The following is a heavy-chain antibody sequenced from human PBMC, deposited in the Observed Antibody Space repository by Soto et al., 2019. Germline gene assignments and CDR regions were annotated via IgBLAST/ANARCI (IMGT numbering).Heavy chain of an antibody. V-gene: IGHV3-53*02. D-gene: IGHD5-18*01. CDR2: TYAGGST. CDR3: AGGFNYAYIDY. Sequence: EVQLVETGGGLILPGGSLRLSCAASGFTVNSDYMSWLRQAPGEGLEWVTITYAGGSTYYADSVKGRFTVSRDSSRTTLYLQMNGLRAEDTGVYYCAGGFNYAYIDYWGQGTPVTVSS. CDR1: GFTVNSDY. J-gene: IGHJ4*02.